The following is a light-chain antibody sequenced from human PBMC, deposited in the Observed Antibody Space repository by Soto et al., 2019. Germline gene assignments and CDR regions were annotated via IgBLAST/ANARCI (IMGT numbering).Light chain of an antibody. J-gene: IGLJ3*02. CDR3: YSYAGRNIWV. CDR2: EVS. V-gene: IGLV2-14*01. Sequence: QAVVTQPASVSGSPGQSITISCAGTSSDVGRYNYVSWYQHHPGKAPKLIIYEVSLRPSGVSSRFSGSKSGYTASLTISGLQAEDEADYYCYSYAGRNIWVFGGGTKVTVL. CDR1: SSDVGRYNY.